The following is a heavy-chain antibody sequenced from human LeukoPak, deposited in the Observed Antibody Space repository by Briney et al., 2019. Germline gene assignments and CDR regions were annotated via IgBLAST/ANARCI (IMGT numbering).Heavy chain of an antibody. J-gene: IGHJ5*02. Sequence: ASVKVSCKASGYTFTSYDINWVRQATGQGLEWMGWMNPNSGNTGYAQKFQGRVTITRNTSTSTAYMELRSLRSDDTAVYYCARDQLSRGVWFDPWGQGTLVTVSS. D-gene: IGHD1-1*01. CDR3: ARDQLSRGVWFDP. CDR2: MNPNSGNT. CDR1: GYTFTSYD. V-gene: IGHV1-8*03.